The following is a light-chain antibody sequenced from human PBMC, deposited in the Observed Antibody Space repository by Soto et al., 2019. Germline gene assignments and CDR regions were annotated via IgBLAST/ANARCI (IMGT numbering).Light chain of an antibody. CDR2: DXS. Sequence: DIQMTQAPGSLSASVGDRVTITFRASQGISNYLGCYQQKPGEAPKLLIYDXSTLQSGGPSRLSGSGSGTEFTLTISSMHPDYSANFYCQQYKTDTLTFGGGTKVDIK. J-gene: IGKJ4*01. CDR3: QQYKTDTLT. V-gene: IGKV1-27*01. CDR1: QGISNY.